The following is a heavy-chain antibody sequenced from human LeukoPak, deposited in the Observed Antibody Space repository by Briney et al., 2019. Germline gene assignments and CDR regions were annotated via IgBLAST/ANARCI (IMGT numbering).Heavy chain of an antibody. J-gene: IGHJ3*02. D-gene: IGHD1-1*01. CDR2: INSDGSST. CDR1: GFTFSSYW. CDR3: ARAVQPGVFAFDI. Sequence: GGSLRLSCAASGFTFSSYWMHWVRQAPGKGLVWVSRINSDGSSTSYADSVEGRFTISRDNAKNTLYLQMNSLRAEDTAVYYCARAVQPGVFAFDIWGQGTMVTVSS. V-gene: IGHV3-74*01.